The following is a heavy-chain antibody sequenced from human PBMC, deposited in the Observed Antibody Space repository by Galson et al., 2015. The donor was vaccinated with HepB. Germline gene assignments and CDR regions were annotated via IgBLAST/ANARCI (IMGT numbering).Heavy chain of an antibody. CDR3: ARPPNSYYDSSGYFDAFDI. J-gene: IGHJ3*02. Sequence: SLRLSCAASGFTFSSYAMSWVRQAPGKGLEWVANIKQDGSEKYYVDSVKGRYTISRDNAKNSLYLQMNSLRAEDTAVYYCARPPNSYYDSSGYFDAFDIWGQGTMVTVSS. CDR2: IKQDGSEK. CDR1: GFTFSSYA. D-gene: IGHD3-22*01. V-gene: IGHV3-7*01.